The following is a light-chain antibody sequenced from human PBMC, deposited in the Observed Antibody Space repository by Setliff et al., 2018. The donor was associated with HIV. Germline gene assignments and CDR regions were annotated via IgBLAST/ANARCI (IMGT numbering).Light chain of an antibody. CDR3: SSYSRSSTFGV. Sequence: QSALTQPPSASGSPGQSVTISCTGTSSDVGGYDYVSWFQHPPGKAPKLMMSDVTKRPPGVSNRFSGSKSGNTASLTISGLQAEDEADYYCSSYSRSSTFGVFGTGTKVTVL. J-gene: IGLJ1*01. CDR1: SSDVGGYDY. V-gene: IGLV2-14*03. CDR2: DVT.